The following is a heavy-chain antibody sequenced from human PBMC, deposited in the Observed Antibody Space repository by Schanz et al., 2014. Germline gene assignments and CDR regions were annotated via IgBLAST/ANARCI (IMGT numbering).Heavy chain of an antibody. V-gene: IGHV3-23*01. CDR2: LSGSGGST. CDR3: AREQIMAAAGLVDY. J-gene: IGHJ4*01. CDR1: GFTFSSYG. Sequence: DVQLLESGGGLVQPGGSLRLSCAASGFTFSSYGMHWVRQAPGKGLEWVSALSGSGGSTYYADSVKGRFTVFRDNSKNILYLQMNSLRAEDTAVYYCAREQIMAAAGLVDYWGHGTLVTVSS. D-gene: IGHD6-13*01.